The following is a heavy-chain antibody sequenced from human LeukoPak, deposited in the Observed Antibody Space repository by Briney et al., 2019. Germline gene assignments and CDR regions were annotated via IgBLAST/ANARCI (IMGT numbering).Heavy chain of an antibody. CDR1: GGSFSGYY. J-gene: IGHJ5*02. V-gene: IGHV4-34*01. Sequence: PSETLSLTCAVYGGSFSGYYWSWIRQPPGKGLEWIGEINHSGSTNYNPSLKSRVTISVDTSKNQFSLKLSSVTAADTAMYYCARGPRYFGWFDPWGQGTLVTVSS. CDR3: ARGPRYFGWFDP. D-gene: IGHD3-9*01. CDR2: INHSGST.